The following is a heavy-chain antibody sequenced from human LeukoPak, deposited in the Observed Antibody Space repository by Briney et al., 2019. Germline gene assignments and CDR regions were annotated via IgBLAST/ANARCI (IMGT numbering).Heavy chain of an antibody. D-gene: IGHD6-13*01. CDR3: ARHHPASSRFDY. Sequence: SETLSLTCTVSGGSISSGGYYWSWIRQHPGKGLEWIGYIYYSGSTNYNPSLKSRVTISVDTSKNHFSLKLSSVTAADTAVYYCARHHPASSRFDYWGQGTLVTVSS. V-gene: IGHV4-61*03. CDR2: IYYSGST. CDR1: GGSISSGGYY. J-gene: IGHJ4*02.